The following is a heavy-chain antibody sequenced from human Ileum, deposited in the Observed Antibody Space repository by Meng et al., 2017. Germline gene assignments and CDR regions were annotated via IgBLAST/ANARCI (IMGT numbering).Heavy chain of an antibody. V-gene: IGHV3-11*01. CDR1: GFIFSDYY. Sequence: GGSLRLSCEASGFIFSDYYMRWIRQAPGKGREWLAYITQTGSDSYYADSVKGRVVISRDNTKKSVYLELNSLTAADSGVYFCARDNSRRDAPPIDLWGPGTLVTVSS. J-gene: IGHJ2*01. D-gene: IGHD5-24*01. CDR2: ITQTGSDS. CDR3: ARDNSRRDAPPIDL.